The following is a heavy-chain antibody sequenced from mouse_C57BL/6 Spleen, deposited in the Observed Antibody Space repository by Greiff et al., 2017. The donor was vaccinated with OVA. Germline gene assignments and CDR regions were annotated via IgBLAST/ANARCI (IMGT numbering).Heavy chain of an antibody. V-gene: IGHV1-82*01. CDR3: ARTSYDYDGAWFAY. D-gene: IGHD2-4*01. CDR2: IYPGDGGT. CDR1: GYAFSSSW. Sequence: QVQLQQSGPELVKPGASVKISCKASGYAFSSSWMNWVKQRPGKGLEWIGRIYPGDGGTNSNGKFKGKATLTADKSSSTAYMQLSILTSEDSAFYFCARTSYDYDGAWFAYWGQGTLVTVSA. J-gene: IGHJ3*01.